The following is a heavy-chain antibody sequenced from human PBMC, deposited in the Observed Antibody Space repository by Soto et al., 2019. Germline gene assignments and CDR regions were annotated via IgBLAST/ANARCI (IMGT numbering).Heavy chain of an antibody. CDR3: ATRGGGSYFFDY. CDR2: FDPEDGET. CDR1: GYTLTELS. D-gene: IGHD1-26*01. J-gene: IGHJ4*02. V-gene: IGHV1-24*01. Sequence: ASVKVSCKVSGYTLTELSMHWVRQAPGKGLEWMGGFDPEDGETIYAQKFQGRVNMTEDTSTDTAYMKLSSLGSEDTAVYYWATRGGGSYFFDYWGQGTLVTVSS.